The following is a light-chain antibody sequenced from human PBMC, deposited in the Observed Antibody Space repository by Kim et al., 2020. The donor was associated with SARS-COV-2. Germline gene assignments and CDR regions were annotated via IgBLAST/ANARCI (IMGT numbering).Light chain of an antibody. CDR2: GIS. CDR1: QSVNSTH. V-gene: IGKV3-20*01. CDR3: QQYAGSPPT. Sequence: SPGERITPSCRASQSVNSTHVAWYQQKAGQAPRLVIFGISTRATGIPDRFSGSGSGTDFTLTISRLEPDDFAVYYCQQYAGSPPTFGQGTKVDIK. J-gene: IGKJ1*01.